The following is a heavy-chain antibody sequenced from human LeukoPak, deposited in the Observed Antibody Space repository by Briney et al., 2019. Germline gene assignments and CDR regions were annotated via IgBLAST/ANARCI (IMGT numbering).Heavy chain of an antibody. D-gene: IGHD3-3*01. CDR1: GYSISSGYY. J-gene: IGHJ5*02. CDR3: ARRVVTPRGWFDP. CDR2: IYHSGST. V-gene: IGHV4-38-2*02. Sequence: SETLSLTCTVSGYSISSGYYWGWIRQPPGKGLEWIGSIYHSGSTYYNPSLKSRVTISVDTSKNQFSLKLSSVTAADTAVYYCARRVVTPRGWFDPWGQGTLVTVSS.